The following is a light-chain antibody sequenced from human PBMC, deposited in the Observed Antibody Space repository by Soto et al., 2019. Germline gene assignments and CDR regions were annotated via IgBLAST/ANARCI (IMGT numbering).Light chain of an antibody. J-gene: IGKJ1*01. CDR1: QNIANDY. CDR3: QQYGSSPTT. V-gene: IGKV3-20*01. CDR2: DAS. Sequence: EVALTQSPGTLSLSPGARATLSCRASQNIANDYLTWYQQKPGQAPRVLIYDASTRATGIPDRFSGSGSGTDFTLTISRLEPEDFAVYHCQQYGSSPTTFGQGTKVDIK.